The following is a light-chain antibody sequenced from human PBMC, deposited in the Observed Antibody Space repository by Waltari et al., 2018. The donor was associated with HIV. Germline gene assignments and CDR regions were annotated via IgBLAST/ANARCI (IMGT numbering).Light chain of an antibody. CDR1: SSTIGGNT. CDR3: AAWDDSLNGWV. CDR2: DNK. V-gene: IGLV1-44*01. Sequence: QSVLTQPPSASGTPGQRVTISCSGSSSTIGGNTINWYQQLPGTAPKLLIFDNKQRPSGVPDRCSGSKSGSSASLAIGGLQSEDEADYFCAAWDDSLNGWVFGGGTKLTVL. J-gene: IGLJ3*02.